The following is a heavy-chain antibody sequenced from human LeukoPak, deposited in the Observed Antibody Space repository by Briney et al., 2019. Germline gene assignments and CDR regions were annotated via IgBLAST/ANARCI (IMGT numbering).Heavy chain of an antibody. V-gene: IGHV3-21*01. D-gene: IGHD6-13*01. CDR3: ARYPGIAAAGY. CDR2: ISSSSSYI. J-gene: IGHJ4*02. CDR1: GFTFSSYS. Sequence: GGSLRLFCAASGFTFSSYSMNWVRQAPGKGLEWVSSISSSSSYIYYEDSVKGRFTISRDNAKNSLYLQMNSLRAEDTAVYYCARYPGIAAAGYWGQGTLVTVSS.